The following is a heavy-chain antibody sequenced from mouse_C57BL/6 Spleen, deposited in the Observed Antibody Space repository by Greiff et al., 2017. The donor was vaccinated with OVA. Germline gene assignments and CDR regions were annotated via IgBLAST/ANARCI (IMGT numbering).Heavy chain of an antibody. CDR1: GFNIKDYY. D-gene: IGHD1-1*01. CDR2: IDPEDGET. CDR3: ARLLITTDYAMDY. Sequence: VHVKQSGAELVKPGASVKLSCTASGFNIKDYYMHWVKQRTEQGLEWIGRIDPEDGETKYAPKFQGKATITADTSSNTAYLQLSSLTSEDTAVYYCARLLITTDYAMDYWGQGTAVTVSS. J-gene: IGHJ4*01. V-gene: IGHV14-2*01.